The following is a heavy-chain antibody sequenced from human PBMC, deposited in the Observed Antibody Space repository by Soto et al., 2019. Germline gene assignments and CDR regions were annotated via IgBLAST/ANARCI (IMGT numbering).Heavy chain of an antibody. D-gene: IGHD3-22*01. CDR3: ARERDYYDSSGTQYFDY. CDR1: GFTVSSNY. Sequence: GGSLRLSCAASGFTVSSNYMSWVRQAPGKGLEWVSVIYGGGSTYYADSVKVRFTISRDNTKNTLYLQMNSLRAEDTAVYYCARERDYYDSSGTQYFDYWGQGTLVTVSS. CDR2: IYGGGST. V-gene: IGHV3-53*01. J-gene: IGHJ4*02.